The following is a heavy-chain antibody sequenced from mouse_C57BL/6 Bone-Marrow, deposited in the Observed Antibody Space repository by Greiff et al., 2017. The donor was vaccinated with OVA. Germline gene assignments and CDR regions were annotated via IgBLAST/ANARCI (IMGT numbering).Heavy chain of an antibody. CDR3: ARVYSKRGYFDY. CDR1: GYTFTDYY. CDR2: IYPGSGNT. V-gene: IGHV1-76*01. J-gene: IGHJ2*01. D-gene: IGHD2-5*01. Sequence: VQLVESGAELVRPGASVKLSCKASGYTFTDYYINWVKQRPGQGLEWIARIYPGSGNTYYNEKFKGKATLTAEKSSSTAYMQLSSLTSEDSAVYFCARVYSKRGYFDYWGQGTTLTVSS.